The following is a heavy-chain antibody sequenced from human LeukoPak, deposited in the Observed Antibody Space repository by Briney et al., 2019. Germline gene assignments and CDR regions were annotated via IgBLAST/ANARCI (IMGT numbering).Heavy chain of an antibody. CDR3: ARATKQQLVPGYYFDY. J-gene: IGHJ4*02. V-gene: IGHV3-23*01. Sequence: GGTLRLSCAASGFTFGSYGMNWVRQAPGKGLEWVSVISGSGDKSYYTDSVKGRFTVSRDNSKNTVYLQMNSLRAEDTAVYYCARATKQQLVPGYYFDYWGQGTLVTVSS. CDR2: ISGSGDKS. CDR1: GFTFGSYG. D-gene: IGHD6-13*01.